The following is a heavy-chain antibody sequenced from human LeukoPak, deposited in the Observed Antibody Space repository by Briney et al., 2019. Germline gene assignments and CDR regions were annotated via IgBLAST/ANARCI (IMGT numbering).Heavy chain of an antibody. CDR1: GGSFSGYY. J-gene: IGHJ4*02. D-gene: IGHD3-22*01. V-gene: IGHV4-34*01. CDR3: ARHSMIVVVTPFDY. CDR2: INHSGST. Sequence: SETLSLTCAVYGGSFSGYYWSWIRQPPGKGLEWIGEINHSGSTNYNPSLKSRVTISVDTSKNQFSLKLSSVTAADTAVYYCARHSMIVVVTPFDYWGQGTLVTVSS.